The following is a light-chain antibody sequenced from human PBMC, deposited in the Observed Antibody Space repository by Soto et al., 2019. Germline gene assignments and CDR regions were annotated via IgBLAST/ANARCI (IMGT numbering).Light chain of an antibody. J-gene: IGKJ1*01. CDR2: DVS. Sequence: DIQMTQSPSTVSAYVGDGVTITCRASQSITTWLAWYQQRPGKAPKLLIYDVSSLESGVPSRFSGSGSGTEFTLTISSLQPDDFATYYCQQYNSYSTFGQGTKVDIK. CDR1: QSITTW. CDR3: QQYNSYST. V-gene: IGKV1-5*01.